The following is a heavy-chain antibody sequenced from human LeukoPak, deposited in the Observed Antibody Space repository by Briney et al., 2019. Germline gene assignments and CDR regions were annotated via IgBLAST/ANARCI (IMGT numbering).Heavy chain of an antibody. CDR3: ARRFGSAVGTTLWGIDY. CDR2: ISYDGSYK. Sequence: PGGSLRLSCAASGFTFSSYGMHWVRQAPGKGLEWVAAISYDGSYKYYADSVKGRFTIPRDNSKNTLYLQVSSLRDEDTAVYYCARRFGSAVGTTLWGIDYWGQGTLVTVSS. J-gene: IGHJ4*02. V-gene: IGHV3-30*03. D-gene: IGHD3-10*01. CDR1: GFTFSSYG.